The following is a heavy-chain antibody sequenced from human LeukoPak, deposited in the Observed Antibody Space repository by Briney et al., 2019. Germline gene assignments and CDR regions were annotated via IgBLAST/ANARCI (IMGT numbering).Heavy chain of an antibody. CDR2: ISSSSTI. D-gene: IGHD2-2*01. CDR3: ASKADCSSTSCFYYYYYMGV. J-gene: IGHJ6*03. Sequence: GGSLRLSCTVSGFTFSNYGMHWVRQAPGKGLEWVSYISSSSTIYYADSVKGRFTISGDNAKNSLYLQMNSLRAEDTAVYYCASKADCSSTSCFYYYYYMGVWGKGTTVTVSS. CDR1: GFTFSNYG. V-gene: IGHV3-48*01.